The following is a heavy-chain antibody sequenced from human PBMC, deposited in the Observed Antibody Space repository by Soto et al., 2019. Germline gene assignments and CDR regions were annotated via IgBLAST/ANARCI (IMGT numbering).Heavy chain of an antibody. CDR2: INPATGAA. J-gene: IGHJ3*02. D-gene: IGHD3-3*01. CDR3: ARGGGVGVAGSAAFDM. Sequence: QLHLVQSGAVVKKPGASVTVSCSASGYPVTAYYMHWVRQAPGRGLEWMGGINPATGAAKYTQTFQGRVTMTRDTSKSTVFMELSRLTSEDTAVFYCARGGGVGVAGSAAFDMWGQGTLVTVSS. V-gene: IGHV1-2*02. CDR1: GYPVTAYY.